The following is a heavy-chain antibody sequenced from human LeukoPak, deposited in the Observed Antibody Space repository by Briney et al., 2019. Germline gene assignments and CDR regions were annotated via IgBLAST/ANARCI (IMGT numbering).Heavy chain of an antibody. CDR1: GFTFDDYA. V-gene: IGHV3-43D*03. CDR3: AKAGLGYYYDSSGQENYFDY. Sequence: GGSLRLSCAASGFTFDDYAMHWVRQAPGKGLEWVSLISWDGGSTYYADSVKGRFTISRDNSKNSLYLQMNSLRAEDTALYYCAKAGLGYYYDSSGQENYFDYWGQGTLVTVSS. CDR2: ISWDGGST. J-gene: IGHJ4*02. D-gene: IGHD3-22*01.